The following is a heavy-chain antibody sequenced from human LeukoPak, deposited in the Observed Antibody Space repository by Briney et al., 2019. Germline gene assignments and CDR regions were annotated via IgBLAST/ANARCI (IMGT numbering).Heavy chain of an antibody. J-gene: IGHJ6*02. Sequence: ASVKLSCKASGYTFISYYIHWVRRAPGQGLEWMGIINPSGGSTSYAQKFQGRVTVTRHTSASTVYMELSSLRSEDTAVYYCARVNSGYGSAVGVWGQGTTVTVSS. CDR2: INPSGGST. CDR1: GYTFISYY. D-gene: IGHD5-12*01. V-gene: IGHV1-46*01. CDR3: ARVNSGYGSAVGV.